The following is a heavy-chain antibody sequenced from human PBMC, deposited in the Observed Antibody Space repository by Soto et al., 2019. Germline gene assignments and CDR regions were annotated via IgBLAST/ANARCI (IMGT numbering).Heavy chain of an antibody. Sequence: FTFNSYSLNWVRQAPEKGLEWVSSISSGSAYIKYADSVKGRFTISRDNANNLLYLQMRSLRVDDSAVYYCTRDEGGSYDHWFNPWGQGTLVTVSS. CDR1: FTFNSYS. D-gene: IGHD1-26*01. J-gene: IGHJ5*02. V-gene: IGHV3-21*01. CDR3: TRDEGGSYDHWFNP. CDR2: ISSGSAYI.